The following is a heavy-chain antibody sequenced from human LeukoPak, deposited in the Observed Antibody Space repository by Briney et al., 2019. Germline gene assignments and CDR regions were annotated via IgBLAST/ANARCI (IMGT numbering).Heavy chain of an antibody. V-gene: IGHV1-18*01. CDR1: AYTFTSYG. Sequence: ASVKVSCEASAYTFTSYGISWVRQSPGQGLEWMRWISAYNGNTNYAQKLQGRVTKTRDTSTSTAYMELRSLRSDDTAVYYCASSLPAATPYYYYYGMDVWGQGTTVTVS. J-gene: IGHJ6*02. CDR2: ISAYNGNT. CDR3: ASSLPAATPYYYYYGMDV. D-gene: IGHD2-15*01.